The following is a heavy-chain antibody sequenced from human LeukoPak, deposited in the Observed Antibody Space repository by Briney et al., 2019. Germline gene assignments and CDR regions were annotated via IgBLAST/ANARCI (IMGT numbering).Heavy chain of an antibody. J-gene: IGHJ6*02. Sequence: GASVKVSCKASGYTFTSYGISWVRQAPGQGLEWMGWISAYNGNTNYAQKLQGRVTMTTDTSTSTAYMELRSLRSDDTAVYYCARDQRYCSGGSCYYDYYYGMDVWGQGTTVTVSS. CDR3: ARDQRYCSGGSCYYDYYYGMDV. CDR1: GYTFTSYG. V-gene: IGHV1-18*01. D-gene: IGHD2-15*01. CDR2: ISAYNGNT.